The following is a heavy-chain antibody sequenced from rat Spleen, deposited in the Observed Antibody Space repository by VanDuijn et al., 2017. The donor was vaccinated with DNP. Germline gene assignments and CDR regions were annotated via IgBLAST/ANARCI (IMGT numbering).Heavy chain of an antibody. V-gene: IGHV3-1*01. D-gene: IGHD1-7*01. J-gene: IGHJ2*01. CDR1: GYSITTNF. CDR2: ISYSGST. CDR3: ARWTRYFDS. Sequence: EVQLQESGSGLVKPSQSLSLICSVTGYSITTNFWGWIRKFPGNKMEYIGHISYSGSTNYNPSLKSRISITRDTSKNHFFLQLNPVTTEDTATYSCARWTRYFDSWGQGVLVTVSS.